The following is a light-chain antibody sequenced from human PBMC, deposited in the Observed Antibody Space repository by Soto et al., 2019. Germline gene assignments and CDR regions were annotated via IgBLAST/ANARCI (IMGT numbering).Light chain of an antibody. V-gene: IGKV3-15*01. J-gene: IGKJ2*01. CDR2: GAS. CDR3: QQYNNLPQYT. CDR1: QSVSSN. Sequence: EIVMTQSPATLSVSPGERATLSCRASQSVSSNLAWYQQKPGQAPRLLIYGASTRATGIPARFIGSGSGTEFTLSISSLQSEDFAVYYCQQYNNLPQYTFGQGTKLEIK.